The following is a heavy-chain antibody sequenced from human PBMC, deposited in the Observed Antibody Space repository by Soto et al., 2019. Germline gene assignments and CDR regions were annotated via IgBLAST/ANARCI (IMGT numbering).Heavy chain of an antibody. V-gene: IGHV4-61*08. CDR1: GASISSGVDY. J-gene: IGHJ4*02. CDR3: AREAHDNAPARFDD. CDR2: TYSSGST. Sequence: SETLSLTCIVSGASISSGVDYWSWLRQDPGKGLVWIGYTYSSGSTDYNPSLKSRVTISVDTSKNQLSLKLTSVTAADTAVHSWAREAHDNAPARFDDWGEGTLVTDSS. D-gene: IGHD1-1*01.